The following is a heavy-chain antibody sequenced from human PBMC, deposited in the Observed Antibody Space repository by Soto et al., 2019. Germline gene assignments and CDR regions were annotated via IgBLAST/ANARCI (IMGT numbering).Heavy chain of an antibody. J-gene: IGHJ4*02. CDR3: ARAPYYDYVWGSYRTFDY. D-gene: IGHD3-16*02. Sequence: LSLTCAASGFTFSSYSMNWVRQAPGKGLEWVSYISSSSSTIYYADSVKGRFTISRDNAKNSLYLQMNSLRDEDTAVYYCARAPYYDYVWGSYRTFDYWGQGTLVTVSS. CDR1: GFTFSSYS. V-gene: IGHV3-48*02. CDR2: ISSSSSTI.